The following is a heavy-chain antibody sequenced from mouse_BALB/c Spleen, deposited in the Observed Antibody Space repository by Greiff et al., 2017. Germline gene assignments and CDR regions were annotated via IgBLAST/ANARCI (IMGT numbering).Heavy chain of an antibody. Sequence: EVQLVESGGGLVQPKGSLKLSCAASGFTFNTYAMNWVRQAPGKGLEWVARIRSKSNNYATYYADSVKDRFTISRDDSQSMLYLQMNNLKTEDTAMYYCVRQGGAYWGQGTLVTVSA. CDR2: IRSKSNNYAT. CDR1: GFTFNTYA. J-gene: IGHJ3*01. CDR3: VRQGGAY. D-gene: IGHD1-1*02. V-gene: IGHV10-1*02.